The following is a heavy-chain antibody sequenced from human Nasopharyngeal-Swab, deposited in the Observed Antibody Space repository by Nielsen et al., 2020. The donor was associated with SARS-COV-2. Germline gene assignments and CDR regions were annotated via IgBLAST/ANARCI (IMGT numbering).Heavy chain of an antibody. J-gene: IGHJ4*02. CDR2: ISTTGTTM. CDR1: GFSFSDYY. V-gene: IGHV3-11*01. Sequence: GGSLRLSCAASGFSFSDYYISWIRQAPGKGLEWVSYISTTGTTMYYADSVKGRFIISRDSAKNSLFLQMNSLRAEDTAVYYCARGLRGRTDFDYWGQGTLVTVSS. D-gene: IGHD3/OR15-3a*01. CDR3: ARGLRGRTDFDY.